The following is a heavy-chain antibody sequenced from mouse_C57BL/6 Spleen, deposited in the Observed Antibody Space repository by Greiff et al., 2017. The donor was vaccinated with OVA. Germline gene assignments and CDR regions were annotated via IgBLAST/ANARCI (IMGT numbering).Heavy chain of an antibody. J-gene: IGHJ1*03. D-gene: IGHD3-3*01. CDR1: GYSFTGYY. CDR3: ARLMGTGYFDV. CDR2: INPSTGGT. Sequence: EVQLQQSGPELVKPGASVKISCKASGYSFTGYYMNWVKQSPEKSLEWIGEINPSTGGTTYNQKFKAKATLTVDKSSSTAYMQLKSLTSEDSAVHYCARLMGTGYFDVWGTGTTVTVSS. V-gene: IGHV1-42*01.